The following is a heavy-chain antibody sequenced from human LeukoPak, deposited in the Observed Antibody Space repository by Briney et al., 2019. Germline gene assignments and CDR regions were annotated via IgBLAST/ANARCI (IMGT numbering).Heavy chain of an antibody. Sequence: SETLSLTCTVSGGYISTYYWSWIRQPAGRGLEWIGRIYTSGSTNYNPSLKSRVTMSVDTSQNQFSLKLSSVTAADTAVYYCARESSTVVSPGFDYWGQGTLVTVSS. D-gene: IGHD4-23*01. CDR1: GGYISTYY. J-gene: IGHJ4*02. CDR3: ARESSTVVSPGFDY. CDR2: IYTSGST. V-gene: IGHV4-4*07.